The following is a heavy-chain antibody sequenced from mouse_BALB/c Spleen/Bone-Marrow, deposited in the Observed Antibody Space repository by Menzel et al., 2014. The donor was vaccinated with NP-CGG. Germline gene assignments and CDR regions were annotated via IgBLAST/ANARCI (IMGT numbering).Heavy chain of an antibody. CDR1: GFTSXSYG. J-gene: IGHJ2*03. CDR3: ARVWYFDY. Sequence: EVQGVESGGGLVQPGGSLKLSCAASGFTSXSYGMSWVRQTPDKRLELVATINSNGGSTYYPDSVKGRFTISRDNAKNTLYLQMSSLKSEDTAMYYCARVWYFDYWGQGTSLTVSS. V-gene: IGHV5-6-3*01. CDR2: INSNGGST.